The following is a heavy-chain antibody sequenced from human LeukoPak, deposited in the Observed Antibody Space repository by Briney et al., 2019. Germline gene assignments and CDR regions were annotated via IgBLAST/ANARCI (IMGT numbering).Heavy chain of an antibody. J-gene: IGHJ4*02. V-gene: IGHV1-2*02. Sequence: ASVKVSCKASGYTFTGYYMHWVRQAPGQGFEWMGWINPNSGGTNYAQKFQGRVTMTRDTSISTAYMELSRLRSDDTAVYYCARDRPVVLMVYAYDYWGQGTLVTVSS. D-gene: IGHD2-8*01. CDR3: ARDRPVVLMVYAYDY. CDR1: GYTFTGYY. CDR2: INPNSGGT.